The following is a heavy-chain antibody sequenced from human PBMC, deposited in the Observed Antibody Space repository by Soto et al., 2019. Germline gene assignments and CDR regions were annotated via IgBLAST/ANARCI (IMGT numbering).Heavy chain of an antibody. CDR2: ISDTGVNT. Sequence: GGSLRLSCAASGFTFSSYAMTWVRQAPGKGLEWVAAISDTGVNTYYADSVKGRFTISRDNSKNTLHLQMNSLRAEDTALYYSAKDAGSFDYWGQGTLVTVSS. V-gene: IGHV3-23*01. CDR1: GFTFSSYA. J-gene: IGHJ4*02. CDR3: AKDAGSFDY.